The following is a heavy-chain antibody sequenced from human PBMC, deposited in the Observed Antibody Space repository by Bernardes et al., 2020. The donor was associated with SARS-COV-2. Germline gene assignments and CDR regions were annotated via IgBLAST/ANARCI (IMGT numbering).Heavy chain of an antibody. D-gene: IGHD6-19*01. Sequence: GESLKISCKGSGYSFTSYWIGWVRQMPGKGPEWMGIIYPGDSDTRYSPSFQGQVTIPADKSISTAYLQWSSLKASDTAIYYCARVPRIAVAGTSVWCDPWGQGTLVTVSS. CDR3: ARVPRIAVAGTSVWCDP. CDR2: IYPGDSDT. CDR1: GYSFTSYW. V-gene: IGHV5-51*01. J-gene: IGHJ5*02.